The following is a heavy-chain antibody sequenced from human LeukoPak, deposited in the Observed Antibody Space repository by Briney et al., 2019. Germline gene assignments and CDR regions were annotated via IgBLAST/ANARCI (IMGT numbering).Heavy chain of an antibody. V-gene: IGHV3-23*01. CDR1: GFTFSSYA. Sequence: GGSLRLSCAASGFTFSSYAMSWVRQASGKGLEWVSAISGSGGTTYYADSVKGRFTISRDNFKNTLYLQMNSLRAEGTAVYYCASGGGSSGMDVWGQGTTVTVSS. CDR3: ASGGGSSGMDV. CDR2: ISGSGGTT. D-gene: IGHD3-16*01. J-gene: IGHJ6*02.